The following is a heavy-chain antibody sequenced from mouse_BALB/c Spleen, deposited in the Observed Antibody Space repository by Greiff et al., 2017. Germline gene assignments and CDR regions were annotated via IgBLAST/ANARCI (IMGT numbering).Heavy chain of an antibody. D-gene: IGHD2-12*01. Sequence: DVMLVESGGGLVQPGGSLKLSCAASGFTFSSYTMSWVRQTPEKRLEWVAYISNGGGSTYYPDTVKGRFTISRDNAKNTLYLQMSSLKSEDTAMYYCARHSYSAMDYWGQGTSVTVSS. CDR2: ISNGGGST. J-gene: IGHJ4*01. CDR1: GFTFSSYT. CDR3: ARHSYSAMDY. V-gene: IGHV5-12-2*01.